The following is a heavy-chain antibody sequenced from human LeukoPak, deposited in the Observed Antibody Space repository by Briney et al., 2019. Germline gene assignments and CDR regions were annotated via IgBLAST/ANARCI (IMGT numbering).Heavy chain of an antibody. V-gene: IGHV3-48*04. CDR1: GFTFSTYS. J-gene: IGHJ4*02. Sequence: PGGSLRLSCAASGFTFSTYSMNWVRQAPGKGLEWVSYISSGSGTIYYADSVKGRFTISRDNAQNSLYLQLNSLRAEDTAVYYCARGYNSGRSAVDYWGQGTLVTVSS. CDR3: ARGYNSGRSAVDY. CDR2: ISSGSGTI. D-gene: IGHD6-19*01.